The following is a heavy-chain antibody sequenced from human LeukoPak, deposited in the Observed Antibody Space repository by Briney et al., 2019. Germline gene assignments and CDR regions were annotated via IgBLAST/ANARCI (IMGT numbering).Heavy chain of an antibody. J-gene: IGHJ4*02. CDR1: GGSFSGYY. D-gene: IGHD3-10*01. V-gene: IGHV4-34*01. CDR2: MNHSGST. CDR3: ARGQKHYYGSGSYYSHLVDY. Sequence: SDTLSLTCAVYGGSFSGYYWSWIRQPPGKGLEWIGEMNHSGSTNYNPSLKSRVTISVDTSKNQFSLKLSSVTAADTAVYYCARGQKHYYGSGSYYSHLVDYWGQGTLVTVSS.